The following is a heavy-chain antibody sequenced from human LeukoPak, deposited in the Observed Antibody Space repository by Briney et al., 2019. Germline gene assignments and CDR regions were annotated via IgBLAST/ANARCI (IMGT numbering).Heavy chain of an antibody. D-gene: IGHD6-13*01. CDR2: IYHSGST. J-gene: IGHJ5*02. Sequence: SGTLSLTCAVSGGSISSSNWWSWVRQPPGKGLEWIGEIYHSGSTNYNPSLKSRVTISVDKPKNQFSLKLSSVTAADTAVYYCARGILNIAAAGTFWFDPWGQGTLVTVSS. CDR1: GGSISSSNW. CDR3: ARGILNIAAAGTFWFDP. V-gene: IGHV4-4*02.